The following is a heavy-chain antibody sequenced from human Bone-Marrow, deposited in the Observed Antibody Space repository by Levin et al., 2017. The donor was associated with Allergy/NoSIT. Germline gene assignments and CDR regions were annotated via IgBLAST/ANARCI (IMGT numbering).Heavy chain of an antibody. J-gene: IGHJ4*02. D-gene: IGHD6-19*01. CDR1: GFTFSSYA. CDR2: ISGSGTIT. Sequence: GESLKISCAASGFTFSSYAMSWVRQAPGKGLEWVSSISGSGTITHYAESVKGRFTISRDISKNMLHLQMNSLRAEDTSIYFCAKEGLAVAGYYFDSWGQGTLVTVSS. CDR3: AKEGLAVAGYYFDS. V-gene: IGHV3-23*01.